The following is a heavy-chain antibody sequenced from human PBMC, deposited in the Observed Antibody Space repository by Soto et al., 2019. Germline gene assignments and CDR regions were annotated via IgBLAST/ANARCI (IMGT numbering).Heavy chain of an antibody. Sequence: QVHLVASGGGMVQPGRSLRLACTASGFTFRSYAMHWVRQAPGKGLEWVAVISYSGSNTYYADSVKGRFSISRDISNNTPYLQMNSLRSEDSAVYYCARAPGGSTETFDSWGQGPLVTVSS. CDR3: ARAPGGSTETFDS. J-gene: IGHJ4*02. V-gene: IGHV3-30-3*01. D-gene: IGHD3-10*01. CDR2: ISYSGSNT. CDR1: GFTFRSYA.